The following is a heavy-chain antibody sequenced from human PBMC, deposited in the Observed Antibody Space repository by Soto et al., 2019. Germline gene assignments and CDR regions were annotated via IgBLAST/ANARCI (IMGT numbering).Heavy chain of an antibody. J-gene: IGHJ3*02. D-gene: IGHD3-10*01. CDR1: GFTFDDYA. V-gene: IGHV3-9*01. Sequence: LRLSCAASGFTFDDYAMHWVRQAQGKGLEWVSGLSWNSGSIGYADSVKGLFTISRDNAKNSLYLQMNSLRAEDTALDYCAKDMSYGSGSYTAFDICGQGTMGTGSS. CDR2: LSWNSGSI. CDR3: AKDMSYGSGSYTAFDI.